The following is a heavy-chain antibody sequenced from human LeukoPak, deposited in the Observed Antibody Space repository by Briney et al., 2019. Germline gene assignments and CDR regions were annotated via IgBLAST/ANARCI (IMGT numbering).Heavy chain of an antibody. CDR1: GGSISSSSYY. J-gene: IGHJ6*02. D-gene: IGHD3-10*01. V-gene: IGHV4-39*07. Sequence: PSETLSLTCTVSGGSISSSSYYWGWIRQPPGKGLEWIGSIYYSGSTYYNPSLKSRVTISVDTSKNQFSLKLSSVTAADTAVYYCASVMVRGVIEGPYGMDVWGQGTTVTVSS. CDR2: IYYSGST. CDR3: ASVMVRGVIEGPYGMDV.